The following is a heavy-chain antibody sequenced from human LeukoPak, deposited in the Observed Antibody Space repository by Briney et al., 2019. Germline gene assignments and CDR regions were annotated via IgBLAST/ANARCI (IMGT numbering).Heavy chain of an antibody. D-gene: IGHD2-21*01. J-gene: IGHJ4*02. V-gene: IGHV4-31*11. CDR3: ARAPPYFFDY. Sequence: SETLSLTCAVYGGSFSGYYWSWIRQHPGKGLEWIGYIYYSGSTYYNPSLKSRVTISVDTSKNQFSLKLSSVTAADTAVYYCARAPPYFFDYWGQGTLVTVSS. CDR1: GGSFSGYY. CDR2: IYYSGST.